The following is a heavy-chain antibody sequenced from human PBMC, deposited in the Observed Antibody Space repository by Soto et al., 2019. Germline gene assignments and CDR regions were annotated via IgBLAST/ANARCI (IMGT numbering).Heavy chain of an antibody. D-gene: IGHD6-19*01. V-gene: IGHV4-59*01. CDR1: GDSISNYY. CDR2: IYYGGT. CDR3: ARKFSGLYSGFGP. J-gene: IGHJ5*02. Sequence: PSETLSLTCTVSGDSISNYYWNWIRQPPGKGLEWIGSIYYGGTSYNPSLESRVTISIDTSKNHFSLKLGSVTAADTAVYYCARKFSGLYSGFGPWGQGILVTVS.